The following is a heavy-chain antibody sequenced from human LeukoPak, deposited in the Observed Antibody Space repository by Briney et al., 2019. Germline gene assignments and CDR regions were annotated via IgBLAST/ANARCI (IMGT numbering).Heavy chain of an antibody. Sequence: PGVSLRLSCAASGFTFSSYWRHWVRQVPGKGLVWVSRINSDGSSTSYADSVKGRFTISRDNAKNTLYVQMNSLRAEDTAVYYCSTGSGHAFDIWGRGTMVTVSS. CDR1: GFTFSSYW. CDR3: STGSGHAFDI. J-gene: IGHJ3*02. CDR2: INSDGSST. V-gene: IGHV3-74*01. D-gene: IGHD3-10*01.